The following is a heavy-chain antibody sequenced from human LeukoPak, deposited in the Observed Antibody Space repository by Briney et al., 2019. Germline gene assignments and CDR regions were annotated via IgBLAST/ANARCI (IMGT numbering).Heavy chain of an antibody. V-gene: IGHV3-23*01. Sequence: PGGSLRLSCAASGFTFRTYAMSWVRQAPGKGLEWVSSIRSSGESTYYADSVKGRFTISRDNAKNSLYLQMNSLRAEDTAVYYCASHSRSNADYWGQGTLVTVSS. CDR2: IRSSGEST. D-gene: IGHD6-13*01. CDR1: GFTFRTYA. CDR3: ASHSRSNADY. J-gene: IGHJ4*02.